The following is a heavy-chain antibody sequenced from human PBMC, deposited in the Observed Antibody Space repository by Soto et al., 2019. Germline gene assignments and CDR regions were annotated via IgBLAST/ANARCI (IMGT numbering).Heavy chain of an antibody. J-gene: IGHJ6*02. Sequence: GGSLRLSCAASGFIFSTYLMTWVRQAPGQGLGWVANIQQDGSEKNYVDSVKGRFTISRDNAKNSLYLQMNSLRVEDTAVYYCARVSGENDFWSGYYGNYYDMDVWGQGTTVTVSS. CDR1: GFIFSTYL. CDR3: ARVSGENDFWSGYYGNYYDMDV. CDR2: IQQDGSEK. V-gene: IGHV3-7*01. D-gene: IGHD3-3*01.